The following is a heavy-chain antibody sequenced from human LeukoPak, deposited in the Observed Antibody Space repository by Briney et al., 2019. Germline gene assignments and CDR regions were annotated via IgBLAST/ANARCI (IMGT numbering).Heavy chain of an antibody. D-gene: IGHD4-17*01. V-gene: IGHV3-48*03. CDR2: ISSSGSTI. CDR3: ARHDLGYGDYGGVVDY. Sequence: GGFLRLSCAASGFTFSSYEMNWVRQAPGKGLEWVSYISSSGSTIYYADSVKGRFTISRDNAKNSLYLQMNSLRAEDTAVYYCARHDLGYGDYGGVVDYWGQGTLVTVSS. CDR1: GFTFSSYE. J-gene: IGHJ4*02.